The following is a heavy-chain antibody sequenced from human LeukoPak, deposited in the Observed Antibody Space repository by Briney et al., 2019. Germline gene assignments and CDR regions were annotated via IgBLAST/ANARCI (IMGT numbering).Heavy chain of an antibody. CDR3: AHISSSWPDY. D-gene: IGHD6-13*01. CDR1: GFTFSSYA. CDR2: ISGSGGST. Sequence: GWSLRLSCAASGFTFSSYAMSWVRQAPGKGLEWISAISGSGGSTYYADSVKGRFTISRDNSKNTLYLQMNSLRAEDTAVYYCAHISSSWPDYWGQGTLVTVSS. V-gene: IGHV3-23*01. J-gene: IGHJ4*02.